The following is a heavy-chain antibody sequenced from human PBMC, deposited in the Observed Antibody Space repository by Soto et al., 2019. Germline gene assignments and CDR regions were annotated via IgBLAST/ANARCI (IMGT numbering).Heavy chain of an antibody. CDR3: ARQRGYCSGGSCYSDFDY. J-gene: IGHJ4*02. CDR2: FYYSGST. D-gene: IGHD2-15*01. CDR1: GASITNGGYY. Sequence: SETLSLTCSVSGASITNGGYYWTWIRQHPGKGLEWIGYFYYSGSTYYNPSLKSRLTISVDTSKNQFSLKLSSVTAADTAVYYCARQRGYCSGGSCYSDFDYWGQGTLVTVSS. V-gene: IGHV4-31*03.